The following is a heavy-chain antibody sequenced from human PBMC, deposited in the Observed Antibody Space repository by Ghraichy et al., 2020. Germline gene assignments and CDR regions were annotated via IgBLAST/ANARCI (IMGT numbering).Heavy chain of an antibody. CDR1: GYTFTGYY. D-gene: IGHD2-2*01. J-gene: IGHJ5*02. CDR2: INPNSGGT. CDR3: ARDRGYCGSTSCPQSAGFDP. V-gene: IGHV1-2*04. Sequence: ASVKVSCKASGYTFTGYYMHWVRQAPGQGLEWMGWINPNSGGTNYAQKFQGWVTMTRDTSISTAYMELSRLRSDDTAVYYCARDRGYCGSTSCPQSAGFDPWGQETLVTVSS.